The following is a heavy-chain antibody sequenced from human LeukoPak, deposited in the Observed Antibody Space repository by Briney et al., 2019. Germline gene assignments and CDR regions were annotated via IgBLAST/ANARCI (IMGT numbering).Heavy chain of an antibody. CDR3: ARDGTTVVTRDAFDI. D-gene: IGHD4-23*01. CDR1: GDTLTSYG. CDR2: ISAYNGNT. Sequence: ASVNLSCKASGDTLTSYGMSWVRQAPGQGLEWMGCISAYNGNTNYAQKLQGRVTMTTDTSTSTAYMELRSLRSDDTAVYYCARDGTTVVTRDAFDIWGQGTMVTVSS. J-gene: IGHJ3*02. V-gene: IGHV1-18*01.